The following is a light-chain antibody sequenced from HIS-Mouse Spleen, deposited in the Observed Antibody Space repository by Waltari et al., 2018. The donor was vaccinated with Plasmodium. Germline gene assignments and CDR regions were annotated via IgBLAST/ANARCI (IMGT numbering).Light chain of an antibody. Sequence: SYELTQPPSVSVSPGQTARITCSGDALPKTYAYWYQQKSGQAPVLGIYEDSQRTSGSPEIFSGDSSGTMATVTISGAQVEDEADYYCYSTDSSGNHRVFGGGTKLTVL. CDR3: YSTDSSGNHRV. CDR2: EDS. J-gene: IGLJ3*02. V-gene: IGLV3-10*01. CDR1: ALPKTY.